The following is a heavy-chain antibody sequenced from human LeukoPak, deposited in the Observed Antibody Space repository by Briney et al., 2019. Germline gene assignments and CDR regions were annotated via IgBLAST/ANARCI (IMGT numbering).Heavy chain of an antibody. V-gene: IGHV1-2*02. CDR2: INPNSGGT. CDR3: ARQPRTTGTTRGYNWFDP. Sequence: ASVKVSCKASGYTFTDYYMHWVRQAPGQGLEWMGWINPNSGGTNYAQKFQGRVTMTRDTSISTAYMELSRLRSDDTAVYYCARQPRTTGTTRGYNWFDPWGQGTLVTVSS. J-gene: IGHJ5*02. CDR1: GYTFTDYY. D-gene: IGHD1-1*01.